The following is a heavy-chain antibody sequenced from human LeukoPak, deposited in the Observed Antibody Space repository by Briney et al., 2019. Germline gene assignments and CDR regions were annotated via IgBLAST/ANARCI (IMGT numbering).Heavy chain of an antibody. CDR3: ARGDGPGYYYYGMDV. D-gene: IGHD2-21*01. V-gene: IGHV1-69*13. Sequence: SVKVSCKASGGTFSSYAISWVRQAPGQGLEWMGGIIPILGTANYAQKFQGRVTITADESTSTAYMELSSLRSEDTAVYYCARGDGPGYYYYGMDVWGQGTTVTVSS. CDR1: GGTFSSYA. CDR2: IIPILGTA. J-gene: IGHJ6*02.